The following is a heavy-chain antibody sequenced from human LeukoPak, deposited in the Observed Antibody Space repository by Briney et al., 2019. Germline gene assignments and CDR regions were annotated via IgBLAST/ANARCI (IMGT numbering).Heavy chain of an antibody. CDR2: INHSGST. D-gene: IGHD1-1*01. CDR1: GGSFSGYY. V-gene: IGHV4-34*01. CDR3: ARGKTGTTDFDY. Sequence: RPSETLSLTCAVYGGSFSGYYWSWIRQPPGKGLEWIGEINHSGSTNYNPSLKSRVTISVDTSKNQFFLKLSSVTAADTAVYYCARGKTGTTDFDYWGQGTLVTVSS. J-gene: IGHJ4*02.